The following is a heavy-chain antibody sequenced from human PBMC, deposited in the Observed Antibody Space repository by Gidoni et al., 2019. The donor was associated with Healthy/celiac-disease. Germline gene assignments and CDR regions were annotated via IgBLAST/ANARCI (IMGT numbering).Heavy chain of an antibody. CDR3: ARVILVPAAILRIFTEGGENHRGYYGMDV. D-gene: IGHD2-2*01. Sequence: QVQLQQWGAGLLKPSETLSLTCAVYGGSFSGYYWSWIRQPPGQGLEWIWEINHSGSTNYKPSLKSRVTISVDTSKNQFSLKLSSVTAAGTAVYYCARVILVPAAILRIFTEGGENHRGYYGMDVWGQGTTVTVSS. CDR1: GGSFSGYY. CDR2: INHSGST. V-gene: IGHV4-34*01. J-gene: IGHJ6*02.